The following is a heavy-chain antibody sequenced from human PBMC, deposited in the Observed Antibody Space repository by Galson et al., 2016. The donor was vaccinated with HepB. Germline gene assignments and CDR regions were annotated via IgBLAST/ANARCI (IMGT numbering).Heavy chain of an antibody. CDR3: RYGMDV. J-gene: IGHJ6*02. CDR1: GFPFSNAW. V-gene: IGHV3-15*01. CDR2: IKSQTDGGTT. Sequence: SLRLSCAASGFPFSNAWMSWVRQAPGKGLEWVGRIKSQTDGGTTDYAAPGKCRFSISRDDSTSTLYLQINSLKTEATAVYYCRYGMDVWGQGTTVTVSS.